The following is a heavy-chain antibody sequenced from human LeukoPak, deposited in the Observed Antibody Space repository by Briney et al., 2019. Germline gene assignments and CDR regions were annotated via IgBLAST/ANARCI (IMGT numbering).Heavy chain of an antibody. J-gene: IGHJ4*02. CDR3: ARDRGRVAGEYFDY. D-gene: IGHD6-19*01. CDR1: GFTFSRYA. CDR2: ISTNGGST. V-gene: IGHV3-64*01. Sequence: GGSLRLSCAASGFTFSRYALHWVRQAPGKGLEYVSSISTNGGSTYYANSVKGRFTISRDNSKNTLYLQMNSLRVEDTAVYYCARDRGRVAGEYFDYWGQGTLVTVSS.